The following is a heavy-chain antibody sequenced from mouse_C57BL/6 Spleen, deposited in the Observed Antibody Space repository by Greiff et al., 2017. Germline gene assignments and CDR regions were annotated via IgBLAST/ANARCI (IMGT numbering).Heavy chain of an antibody. D-gene: IGHD2-4*01. V-gene: IGHV2-9-1*01. CDR2: IWTGGGT. CDR3: ARKDYDVRAWFAY. J-gene: IGHJ3*01. Sequence: VKLMESGPGLVAPSQSLSITCTVSGFSLTSYAISWVSQPPGKGLEWLGVIWTGGGTNYNSALKSRLSISKDNSKNQVFLKMNSLQTDDTARYYCARKDYDVRAWFAYWGQGTLVAVSA. CDR1: GFSLTSYA.